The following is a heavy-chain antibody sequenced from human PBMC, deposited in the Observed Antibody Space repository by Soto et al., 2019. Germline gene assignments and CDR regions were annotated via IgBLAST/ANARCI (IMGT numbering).Heavy chain of an antibody. CDR3: TRSCSSTSCYENAYDI. J-gene: IGHJ3*02. Sequence: ASVKVSCKASGYTFSNYVMHWVRQAPGQRLEWMGWISVGNGNTKYSQKFQGRLTITRDTSATTADMELSSLRYEDTAVYYCTRSCSSTSCYENAYDIWGQGTMVTVSS. CDR2: ISVGNGNT. CDR1: GYTFSNYV. V-gene: IGHV1-3*01. D-gene: IGHD2-2*01.